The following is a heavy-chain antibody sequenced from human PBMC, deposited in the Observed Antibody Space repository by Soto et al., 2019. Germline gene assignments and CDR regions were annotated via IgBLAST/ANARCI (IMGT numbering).Heavy chain of an antibody. CDR3: ARDPGSRGNEYFDY. J-gene: IGHJ4*02. CDR2: ISSGSSYI. Sequence: VQLVESGGGLVKPGGSLRLSCAASGFTFSTYSMNWVRQAPGKGLEWVSSISSGSSYISYADSVKGRFTISRDNAKNSLSLRMNSLRADDTAVYYCARDPGSRGNEYFDYWGQGTLVTVSS. V-gene: IGHV3-21*01. CDR1: GFTFSTYS. D-gene: IGHD1-1*01.